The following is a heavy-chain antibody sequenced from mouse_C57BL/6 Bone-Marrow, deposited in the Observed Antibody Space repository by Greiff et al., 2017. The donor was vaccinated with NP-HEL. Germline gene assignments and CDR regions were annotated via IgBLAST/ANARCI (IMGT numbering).Heavy chain of an antibody. V-gene: IGHV1-82*01. D-gene: IGHD1-1*01. J-gene: IGHJ1*03. CDR1: GYAFSSSW. CDR2: IYPGDGDT. CDR3: ARLGYYGSPWYFDV. Sequence: QVQLQQSGPELVKPGASVKISCKASGYAFSSSWMNWVKQRPGKGLEWIVRIYPGDGDTNYNGKFKGKATLTADKSSSTAYMQLSSLTSEDSAVYFCARLGYYGSPWYFDVWGTGTTVTVSS.